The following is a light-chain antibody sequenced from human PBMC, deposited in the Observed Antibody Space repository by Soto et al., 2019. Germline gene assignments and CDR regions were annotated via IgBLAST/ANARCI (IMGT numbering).Light chain of an antibody. CDR3: SSYTSRSTWV. V-gene: IGLV2-14*01. J-gene: IGLJ2*01. CDR1: SSDVGGYNY. Sequence: QSALTQPASVSGSPGQAITLSCTGTSSDVGGYNYVSWYQQHPGKAPKLIIYKVNIRPSGVSNRFSGSKSGNTASLTISGLQADDEADYYCSSYTSRSTWVFGRGTQLTVL. CDR2: KVN.